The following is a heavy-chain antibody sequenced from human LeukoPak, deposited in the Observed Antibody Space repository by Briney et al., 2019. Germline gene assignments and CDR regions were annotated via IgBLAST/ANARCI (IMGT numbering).Heavy chain of an antibody. D-gene: IGHD4-17*01. CDR3: ASVNGDYTY. Sequence: GGSLRLSCAASGFTFSSYSMNWDRQAPGKGLEWVSSISSSSSYIYYADSVKGRFTISRDNAKNSLYLQMNSLRAEDTAVYYCASVNGDYTYWGQGTLVTISS. J-gene: IGHJ4*02. CDR2: ISSSSSYI. CDR1: GFTFSSYS. V-gene: IGHV3-21*01.